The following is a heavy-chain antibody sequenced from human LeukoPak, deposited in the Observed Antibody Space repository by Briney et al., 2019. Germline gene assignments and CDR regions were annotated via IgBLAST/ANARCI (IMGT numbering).Heavy chain of an antibody. Sequence: PGGSLRLSCAASGFTFSGYAMHWVRQAPGKGLEYVSTVSANGDTTYYANSVKGRFTISRDNSQKTLYLQMGSLTTEDVGVYYCVRCPAGSYWYFDLWGRGTLVIVSS. CDR3: VRCPAGSYWYFDL. CDR2: VSANGDTT. CDR1: GFTFSGYA. J-gene: IGHJ2*01. D-gene: IGHD2-2*01. V-gene: IGHV3-64*01.